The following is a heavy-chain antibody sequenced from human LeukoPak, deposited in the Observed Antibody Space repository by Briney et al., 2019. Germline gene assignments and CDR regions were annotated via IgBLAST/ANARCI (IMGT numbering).Heavy chain of an antibody. CDR1: GFTFSNSW. J-gene: IGHJ4*02. V-gene: IGHV3-7*01. Sequence: GGSLRLSCAASGFTFSNSWMSWVRQAPGKGLEWLTNIKEDGSKTYYVDSVKGRFTISRDNAKNSLYLQMNSLRAEDTAVYYCVRDYVWGTSNSDYWGQGTLVPVSS. D-gene: IGHD3-16*01. CDR3: VRDYVWGTSNSDY. CDR2: IKEDGSKT.